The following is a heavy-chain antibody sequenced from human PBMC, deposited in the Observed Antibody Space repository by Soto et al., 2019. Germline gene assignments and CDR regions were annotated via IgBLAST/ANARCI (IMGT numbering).Heavy chain of an antibody. V-gene: IGHV1-2*02. CDR2: INPSISDT. J-gene: IGHJ3*02. CDR3: ARDREAPGGAPPDAFDI. CDR1: GYTFTDYY. Sequence: QVPLVQSGAEVKKPGASVKVSCKASGYTFTDYYMHWVRQAPGQGLEWMGWINPSISDTNYAQKFRGRVTMTRDMSISTAYMELSRLRSDDTAVYFCARDREAPGGAPPDAFDIWGQGTMVTVSS. D-gene: IGHD2-21*01.